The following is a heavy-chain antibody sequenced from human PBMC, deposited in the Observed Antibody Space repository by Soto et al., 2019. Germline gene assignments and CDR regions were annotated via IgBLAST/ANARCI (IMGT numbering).Heavy chain of an antibody. Sequence: ASVKVSCKASGYTFTGYYMHWVRQAPGQGLEWMGWINPNSGGTNYAQKFQGWVTMTRDTSISTAYMELSRLRSDDTAVYYCAREACSGGSCPVGYWGQGTLVTSPQ. CDR2: INPNSGGT. J-gene: IGHJ4*02. V-gene: IGHV1-2*04. CDR3: AREACSGGSCPVGY. CDR1: GYTFTGYY. D-gene: IGHD2-15*01.